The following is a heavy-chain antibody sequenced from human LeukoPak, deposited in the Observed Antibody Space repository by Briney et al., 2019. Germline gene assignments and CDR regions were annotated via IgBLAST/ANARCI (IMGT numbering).Heavy chain of an antibody. CDR2: IKEDGTET. D-gene: IGHD5-24*01. CDR3: AKEGRSLQTY. Sequence: GGSLRLPCAAYGFMFSSNWMSWVRLAPGKGLEWVANIKEDGTETYYVDSVKGRFTISRDNAKNSLYLQMNSLRVEDTAVYYCAKEGRSLQTYWGQGTLVTVSS. CDR1: GFMFSSNW. J-gene: IGHJ4*02. V-gene: IGHV3-7*03.